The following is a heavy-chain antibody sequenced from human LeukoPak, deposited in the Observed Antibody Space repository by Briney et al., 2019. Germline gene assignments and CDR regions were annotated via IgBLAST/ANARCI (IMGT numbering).Heavy chain of an antibody. V-gene: IGHV4-4*07. Sequence: SETLSLTCTVSGGSISSYYWSWIRQPAGKGLEWIGRIHTSGSTNYNPSLKSRVTMSVDTSKNQFSMKLSSVTAADTAVYYCARDQDYYGSGSYGPDYWGQGTLVTVSS. CDR2: IHTSGST. J-gene: IGHJ4*02. CDR1: GGSISSYY. D-gene: IGHD3-10*01. CDR3: ARDQDYYGSGSYGPDY.